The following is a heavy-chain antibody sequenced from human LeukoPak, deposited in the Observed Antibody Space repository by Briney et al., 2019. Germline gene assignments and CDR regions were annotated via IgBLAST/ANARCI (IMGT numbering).Heavy chain of an antibody. Sequence: GGSLRLSCAASGFTFSSYSMNWVRQAPGKGPEWVSFISSSSSYIYYADSVKGRFTISRDNAKNSLYLQMNSLRAEDTAVYYCARSEMGYYNYYMDVWGKGTTVTISS. D-gene: IGHD5-24*01. CDR2: ISSSSSYI. CDR1: GFTFSSYS. J-gene: IGHJ6*03. CDR3: ARSEMGYYNYYMDV. V-gene: IGHV3-21*01.